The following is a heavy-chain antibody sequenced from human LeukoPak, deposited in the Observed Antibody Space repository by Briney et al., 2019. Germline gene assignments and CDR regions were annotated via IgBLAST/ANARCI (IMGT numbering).Heavy chain of an antibody. Sequence: PGGSLRLSCAASGFTFSSYSMNWVRQAPGKGLEWVSYISSSSSTIYYADSVKGRFTISRDNAKNSLYLQMNSLRAEDTAVYYCARVRYDYVWDPFDYWGQGTLVTVSS. CDR1: GFTFSSYS. J-gene: IGHJ4*02. D-gene: IGHD3-16*01. CDR2: ISSSSSTI. CDR3: ARVRYDYVWDPFDY. V-gene: IGHV3-48*04.